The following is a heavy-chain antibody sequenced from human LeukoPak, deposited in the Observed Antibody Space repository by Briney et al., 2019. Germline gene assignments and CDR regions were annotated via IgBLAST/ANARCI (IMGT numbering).Heavy chain of an antibody. V-gene: IGHV5-51*01. Sequence: GESLKISCKGSGYSFTSYWIGWVRQMPGKGLEWMGIIYPGDSDTRYSPSFQGQVTITADKSISTASQQWSSLKASDTAMYYCARQFGVALYGMDVWGQGTTVTVSS. D-gene: IGHD3-3*01. CDR2: IYPGDSDT. J-gene: IGHJ6*02. CDR3: ARQFGVALYGMDV. CDR1: GYSFTSYW.